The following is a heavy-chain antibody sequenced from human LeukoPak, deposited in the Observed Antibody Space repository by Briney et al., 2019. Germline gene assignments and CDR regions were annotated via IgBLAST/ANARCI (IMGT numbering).Heavy chain of an antibody. CDR1: GFTFSSYH. V-gene: IGHV3-48*01. CDR3: ARTHERDLDY. CDR2: ISIISSTI. Sequence: GGSLRLSCEASGFTFSSYHMNWVRQAPGKGREWVSYISIISSTIYYADSVKGRFTISRDDAKNSVYLQMNSLRAEDTAVYYCARTHERDLDYWGQGTLVTVSS. J-gene: IGHJ4*02.